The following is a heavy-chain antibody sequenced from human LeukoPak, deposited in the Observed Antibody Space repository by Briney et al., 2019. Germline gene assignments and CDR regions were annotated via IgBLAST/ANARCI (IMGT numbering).Heavy chain of an antibody. CDR1: GFTFSSYA. CDR2: ISGSGGST. Sequence: QPGGSLRLSCAASGFTFSSYAMSWVRQAPGKGLDWVSAISGSGGSTYYADSVKGRFTISRDNSKNTLYLQMNSLRAEDTAVYYCAKDHYSSGCNWFDPWGQGTLVTVSS. D-gene: IGHD6-19*01. J-gene: IGHJ5*02. V-gene: IGHV3-23*01. CDR3: AKDHYSSGCNWFDP.